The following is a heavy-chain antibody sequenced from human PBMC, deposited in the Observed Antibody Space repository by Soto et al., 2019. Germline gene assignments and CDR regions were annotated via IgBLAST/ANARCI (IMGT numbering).Heavy chain of an antibody. Sequence: KVSCKPSGYSFSDYFIQWVRQAPGQGLEWVAWINPKTAATNYAKKFQGRVSLTWDTSSTTAYMELNRLRPDDTAVYYCARIKWGLNYYTGMDVWGQGTTVTVSS. D-gene: IGHD3-10*01. V-gene: IGHV1-2*02. J-gene: IGHJ6*02. CDR3: ARIKWGLNYYTGMDV. CDR2: INPKTAAT. CDR1: GYSFSDYF.